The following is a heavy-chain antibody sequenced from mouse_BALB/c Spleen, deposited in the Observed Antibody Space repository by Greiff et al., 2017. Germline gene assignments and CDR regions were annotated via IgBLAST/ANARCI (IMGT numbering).Heavy chain of an antibody. CDR3: ARPEDYEYWYFDV. CDR1: GFDFSRYW. Sequence: EVKLVESGGGLVQPGGSLKLSCAASGFDFSRYWMSWVRQAPGKGLEWIGEINPDSSTINYTPSLKDKFIISRDNAKNTLYLQMSKVRSEDTALYYCARPEDYEYWYFDVWGAGTTVTVSS. J-gene: IGHJ1*01. CDR2: INPDSSTI. D-gene: IGHD2-4*01. V-gene: IGHV4-1*02.